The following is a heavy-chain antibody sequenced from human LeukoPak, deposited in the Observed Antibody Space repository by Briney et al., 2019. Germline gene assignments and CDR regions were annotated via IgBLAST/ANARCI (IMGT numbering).Heavy chain of an antibody. Sequence: TGGSLRLSCAASGFTFSSYAMHWVRQAPGKGLEWVAVISYDGSNKYYADSVKGRFTISRDNSKNTLYLQMNSLRAEDTAVYYCAKAARRLGLLVVTHFDYWGQGTLVTVSS. J-gene: IGHJ4*02. CDR1: GFTFSSYA. V-gene: IGHV3-30*04. CDR2: ISYDGSNK. CDR3: AKAARRLGLLVVTHFDY. D-gene: IGHD3-22*01.